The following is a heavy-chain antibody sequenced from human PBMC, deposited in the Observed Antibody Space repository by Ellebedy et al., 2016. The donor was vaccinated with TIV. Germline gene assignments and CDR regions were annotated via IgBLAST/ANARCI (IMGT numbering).Heavy chain of an antibody. CDR3: ARREGVGATDY. D-gene: IGHD1-26*01. J-gene: IGHJ4*02. V-gene: IGHV5-51*01. Sequence: PGGSLRLSCKGSGYNFTSYWIGWVRQMPGKGLEWMGIIYPGDSDTRYSPSFQGQVTISADKSLSTAYLQWSSLKASDTAMYYCARREGVGATDYWGQGTLVTVSS. CDR1: GYNFTSYW. CDR2: IYPGDSDT.